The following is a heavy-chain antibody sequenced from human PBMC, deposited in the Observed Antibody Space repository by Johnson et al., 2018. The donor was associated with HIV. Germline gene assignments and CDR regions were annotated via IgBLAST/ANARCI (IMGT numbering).Heavy chain of an antibody. CDR2: IKQDGSER. D-gene: IGHD2/OR15-2a*01. CDR3: TKASTGTFWGAFDG. CDR1: GFTFSSYW. J-gene: IGHJ3*01. Sequence: VHLVESGGGVVQPGRSLKLSCAASGFTFSSYWMSWVRQAPGKGLEWVATIKQDGSERYHVDSVKGRFTISRDNAKKSLYLQMNSLRVEDTALYYCTKASTGTFWGAFDGWGQGTMVTVSS. V-gene: IGHV3-7*03.